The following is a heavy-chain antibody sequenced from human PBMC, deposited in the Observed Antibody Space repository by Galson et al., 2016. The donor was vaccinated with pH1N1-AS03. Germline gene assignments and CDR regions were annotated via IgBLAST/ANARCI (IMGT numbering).Heavy chain of an antibody. D-gene: IGHD3-3*02. J-gene: IGHJ6*02. CDR3: ARGIRPYYYAMDV. CDR1: GFSLPTSGMC. CDR2: IDWDDVK. V-gene: IGHV2-70*11. Sequence: PALVKPTQTLTLTCAISGFSLPTSGMCVNWIRQPPGKALEWLARIDWDDVKYFSTSPKTRLTISRDTSKNHVVLTLTNMGPEDTGTYYCARGIRPYYYAMDVWGQGTTVTVSS.